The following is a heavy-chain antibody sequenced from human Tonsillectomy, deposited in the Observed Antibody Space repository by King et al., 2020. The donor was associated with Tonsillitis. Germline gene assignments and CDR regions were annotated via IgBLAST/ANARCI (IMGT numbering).Heavy chain of an antibody. V-gene: IGHV4-39*07. J-gene: IGHJ4*02. CDR3: ARHPPPYYYGSGVIGG. Sequence: QLQESGPGLVKPSETLSLTCTVSGGSISSSSYYWGWIRQPPGKGLEWIGSIYYSGSTYYNPSLKSRVTISVDTSKNQFSLKLSSVTAADTAVYYFARHPPPYYYGSGVIGGWGQGTLVTVSS. CDR2: IYYSGST. D-gene: IGHD3-10*01. CDR1: GGSISSSSYY.